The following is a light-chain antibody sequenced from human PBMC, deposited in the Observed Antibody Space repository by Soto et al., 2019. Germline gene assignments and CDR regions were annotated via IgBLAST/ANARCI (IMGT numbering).Light chain of an antibody. Sequence: QLVLTQPPSASGTPGQRVTISCSGSSSNIGSNVVSWYQHLPGTAPKLLIYNNNQRPSGVPDRFSGSKSGTSASLAISGLQSEDEADCYCAAWDDSLNGWVFGGGTKLTVL. CDR3: AAWDDSLNGWV. CDR2: NNN. J-gene: IGLJ3*02. CDR1: SSNIGSNV. V-gene: IGLV1-44*01.